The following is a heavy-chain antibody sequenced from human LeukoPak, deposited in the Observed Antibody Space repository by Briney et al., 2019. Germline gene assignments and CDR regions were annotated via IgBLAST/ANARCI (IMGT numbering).Heavy chain of an antibody. J-gene: IGHJ4*02. D-gene: IGHD2-2*03. CDR2: ISGSGGST. CDR3: AKTPSPGYCSSTSCYADY. V-gene: IGHV3-23*01. Sequence: GGSLRLSCAASGFTFSSYAMSWVRQAPGKGLEWVSAISGSGGSTYYADSVKGQFTISRDNSKNTLYLQMNSLRAEDTAVYYCAKTPSPGYCSSTSCYADYWGQGTLVTVSS. CDR1: GFTFSSYA.